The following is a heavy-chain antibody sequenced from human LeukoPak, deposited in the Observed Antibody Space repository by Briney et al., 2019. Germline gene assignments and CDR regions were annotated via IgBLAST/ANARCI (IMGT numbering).Heavy chain of an antibody. CDR2: IKQDGSEN. CDR3: ARDPSSDAFDI. J-gene: IGHJ3*02. Sequence: GGSLRLSCAVSGFTFSRYWMSWVRQAPGKGLEWVANIKQDGSENNYVDSVKGRFTISRDNAKNSLYLQMNSLRAEDTAVYYCARDPSSDAFDIWGQGTMVTVSS. CDR1: GFTFSRYW. V-gene: IGHV3-7*05.